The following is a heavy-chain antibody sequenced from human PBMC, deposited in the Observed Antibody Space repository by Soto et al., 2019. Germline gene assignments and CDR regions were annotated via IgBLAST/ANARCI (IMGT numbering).Heavy chain of an antibody. CDR3: ARSPEEGY. Sequence: QVQLVQSGAEVKKPGSSVKVSCKASGGTFSSYVISWVRQAPGQGLEWMGGIFPIFGTAHYEQQFQGRVTITANDSTTTADMALSRLRAEDSAEYYCARSPEEGYWGQGTLVTVSS. CDR1: GGTFSSYV. J-gene: IGHJ4*02. V-gene: IGHV1-69*12. CDR2: IFPIFGTA.